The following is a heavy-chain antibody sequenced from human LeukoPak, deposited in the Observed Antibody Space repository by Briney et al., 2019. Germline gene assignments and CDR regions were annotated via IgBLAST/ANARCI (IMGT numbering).Heavy chain of an antibody. CDR3: VRRGYDSGQEIGDY. Sequence: PSETLSLTCAVYGGSFSGYTWDWIRQPPGKGLQWIGEINDIGNTNYSPSLKSRLTISVDTSKKQFSLKVNSVTAADTAVHYCVRRGYDSGQEIGDYWGQGTLVTVSS. CDR1: GGSFSGYT. CDR2: INDIGNT. V-gene: IGHV4-34*01. J-gene: IGHJ4*02. D-gene: IGHD5-18*01.